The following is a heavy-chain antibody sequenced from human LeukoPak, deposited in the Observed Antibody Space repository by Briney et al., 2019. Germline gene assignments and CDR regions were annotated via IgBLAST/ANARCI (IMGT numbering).Heavy chain of an antibody. Sequence: ASVKVSCKASGYTFTGYYMHWVRQAPGQGLEWMGWINPNSGGTNYAQKFQGRVTMTRDTSISTAYMELSRLRSDDTAVYYCARGGLYDFWSGYEDYWGQGTLVTVSS. CDR1: GYTFTGYY. J-gene: IGHJ4*02. CDR3: ARGGLYDFWSGYEDY. CDR2: INPNSGGT. D-gene: IGHD3-3*01. V-gene: IGHV1-2*02.